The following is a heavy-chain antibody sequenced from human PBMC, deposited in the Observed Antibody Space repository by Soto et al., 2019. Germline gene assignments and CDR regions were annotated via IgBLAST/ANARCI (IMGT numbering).Heavy chain of an antibody. V-gene: IGHV3-33*01. Sequence: QVQLVESGGGVVQPGRSLRLSCAASGFTFSSYGMHWVRQAPGKGLEWVAVIWYDGSNKYYADSVKGRFTISRDNSKNTLYLQMNSLRAEDTAVYYCASAVDSGYDYGIDYWGQGTLVTVSS. J-gene: IGHJ4*02. D-gene: IGHD5-12*01. CDR1: GFTFSSYG. CDR3: ASAVDSGYDYGIDY. CDR2: IWYDGSNK.